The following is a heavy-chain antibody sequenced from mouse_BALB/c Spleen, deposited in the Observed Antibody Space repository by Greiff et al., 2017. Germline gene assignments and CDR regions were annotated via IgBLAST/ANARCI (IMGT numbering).Heavy chain of an antibody. J-gene: IGHJ1*01. CDR1: GYTFTDYA. CDR3: ARALRLRGYFDG. CDR2: ISTYYGNT. V-gene: IGHV1-67*01. D-gene: IGHD1-2*01. Sequence: VQLQESGPELVRPGVSVKISCKGSGYTFTDYAMHWVKQSHAKSLEWIGVISTYYGNTNYNQKFKGKATMTVDKSSSTAYMELARLTSEDSAIYYCARALRLRGYFDGWGAGTTVTVSS.